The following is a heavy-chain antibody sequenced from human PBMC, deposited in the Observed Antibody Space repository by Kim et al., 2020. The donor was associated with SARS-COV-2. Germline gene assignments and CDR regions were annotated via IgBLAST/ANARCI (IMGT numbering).Heavy chain of an antibody. D-gene: IGHD5-12*01. V-gene: IGHV3-53*01. Sequence: GVSLRLSCAASGFTVSSNYMNWVRQAPGKGLEWVSVIYSGGATYYADSVKGRFTISRDNSKNTLYLQMNSLRAEDTAVYYCAREEYSGYDMDVWGQGTTVTVSS. CDR3: AREEYSGYDMDV. CDR2: IYSGGAT. CDR1: GFTVSSNY. J-gene: IGHJ6*02.